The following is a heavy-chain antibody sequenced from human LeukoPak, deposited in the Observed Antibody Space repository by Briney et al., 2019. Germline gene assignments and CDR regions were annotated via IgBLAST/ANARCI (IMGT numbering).Heavy chain of an antibody. D-gene: IGHD5-18*01. Sequence: PSETLSLTCAVYGGSFSDYSWSWIRQPPGKGREWIGEINQSGGTNNNPSLKSRVIMSGDKSKNQITLKVSSVTAADTAVYYCARVGYRFSINDWSQTGLGAYPTKYYYYMDVWGKGTTVTVSS. CDR1: GGSFSDYS. V-gene: IGHV4-34*01. CDR2: INQSGGT. CDR3: ARVGYRFSINDWSQTGLGAYPTKYYYYMDV. J-gene: IGHJ6*03.